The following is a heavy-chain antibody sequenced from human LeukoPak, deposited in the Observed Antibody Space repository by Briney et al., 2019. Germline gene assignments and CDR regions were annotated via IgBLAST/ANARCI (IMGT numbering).Heavy chain of an antibody. V-gene: IGHV3-23*01. D-gene: IGHD5-24*01. CDR1: RFTFSNYA. J-gene: IGHJ5*02. CDR2: INGSGGET. Sequence: GGSLRLSCAASRFTFSNYAMNWVRQAPGKGPEWASDINGSGGETYYADSVKGRFTISRDNSENTLYLQMNSLRAEDTAIYYCEKRSRDGYNSPLDSWGQGTLDTVSS. CDR3: EKRSRDGYNSPLDS.